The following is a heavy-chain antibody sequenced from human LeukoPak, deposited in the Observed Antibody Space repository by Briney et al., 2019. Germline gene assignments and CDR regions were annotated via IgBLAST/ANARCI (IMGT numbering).Heavy chain of an antibody. V-gene: IGHV4-34*01. CDR3: ARVKDPGGYYYYYYMDI. J-gene: IGHJ6*03. CDR2: INHSGST. CDR1: GGSFSGHY. Sequence: SEILSLTCAVYGGSFSGHYWTWIRQPPRKGLEWIGEINHSGSTNYNPSLKSRVTISVDTSKNQFSLKVSSVTAADTAVYYCARVKDPGGYYYYYYMDIWGKGNTVTVSS. D-gene: IGHD3-16*01.